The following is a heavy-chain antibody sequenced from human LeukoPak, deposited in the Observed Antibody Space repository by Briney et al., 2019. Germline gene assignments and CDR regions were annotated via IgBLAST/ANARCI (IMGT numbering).Heavy chain of an antibody. V-gene: IGHV4-4*07. CDR3: AKHYYDSSGHLSGAFDI. Sequence: SATLSLTCTVSGGSISSYYWSWIRQTAGKGLEWIGRFYTSGSTIYNPSLKSRVTMSVDTSKNQFSLKLSSVTAADTAMYYCAKHYYDSSGHLSGAFDIWGQGTMVTVSS. D-gene: IGHD3-22*01. J-gene: IGHJ3*02. CDR2: FYTSGST. CDR1: GGSISSYY.